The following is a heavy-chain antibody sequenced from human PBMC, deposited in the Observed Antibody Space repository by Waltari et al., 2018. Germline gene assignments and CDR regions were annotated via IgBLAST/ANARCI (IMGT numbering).Heavy chain of an antibody. V-gene: IGHV3-13*01. CDR2: VSNAGDT. Sequence: EVQLVESGGGLVQPGGSLVLSCAASGFPFSRHAMYWVCQATGKCLEWVSTVSNAGDTYYAGSVKGRFTISRDNAKNSLYLQMNSLRAGDTAVYYCARGYCSGGACRAQIDYWGQGTLVTISS. J-gene: IGHJ4*02. CDR3: ARGYCSGGACRAQIDY. D-gene: IGHD2-15*01. CDR1: GFPFSRHA.